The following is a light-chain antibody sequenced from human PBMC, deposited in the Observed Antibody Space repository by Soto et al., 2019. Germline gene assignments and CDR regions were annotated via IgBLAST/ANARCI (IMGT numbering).Light chain of an antibody. Sequence: QSALTQPASVSGSPGQSITISCTGTSGDVGGYNYVSWYQQHPGKAPKLIIYEVNNRPSGVSNRFSGSKSGNTASLTISGLQAEDEADYYCSSYTSNSTLVFGGGTKVTVL. CDR3: SSYTSNSTLV. CDR2: EVN. V-gene: IGLV2-14*01. CDR1: SGDVGGYNY. J-gene: IGLJ2*01.